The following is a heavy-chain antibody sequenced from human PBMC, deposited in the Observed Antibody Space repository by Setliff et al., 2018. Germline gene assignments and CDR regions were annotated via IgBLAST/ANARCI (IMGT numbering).Heavy chain of an antibody. V-gene: IGHV3-33*01. CDR2: IWYDGSDK. CDR3: ARGHPHDYGNYVDY. D-gene: IGHD4-17*01. J-gene: IGHJ4*02. Sequence: GSLRLSCEASGFTFSSYGMHWVRQAPGKGLEWVAFIWYDGSDKYYADSVKGRFTVSRDNSRNTLYLQLNSLRAEDTAVYYCARGHPHDYGNYVDYWGQGTLVTVSS. CDR1: GFTFSSYG.